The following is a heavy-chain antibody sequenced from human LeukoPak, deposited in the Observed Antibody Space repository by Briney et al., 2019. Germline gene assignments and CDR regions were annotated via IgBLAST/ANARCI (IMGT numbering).Heavy chain of an antibody. Sequence: PGGSLRLSCAASGFTFSSYGMHWVRQPPGKGLEWVAVIWYDGSNKYYADSVKGRFTISRDNSKNTLYLQMNSLRAEDTAVYYCARDTGSDIYYYYGMDVWGQGTTVTVSS. J-gene: IGHJ6*02. CDR2: IWYDGSNK. CDR1: GFTFSSYG. CDR3: ARDTGSDIYYYYGMDV. D-gene: IGHD3-10*01. V-gene: IGHV3-33*01.